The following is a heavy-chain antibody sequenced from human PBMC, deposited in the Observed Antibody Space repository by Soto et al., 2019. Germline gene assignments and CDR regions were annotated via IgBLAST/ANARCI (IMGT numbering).Heavy chain of an antibody. CDR3: AREGRMGSGNQNGMDG. D-gene: IGHD3-10*01. Sequence: ASVKVSCKASGYTFTSYYMHWVRKAPGQGLEWMGIINPSGGSTSYAQKFQGRVTMTRDTSTSTVYMELSSLRSEETAVYYCAREGRMGSGNQNGMDGWGQGTTVTVSS. J-gene: IGHJ6*02. V-gene: IGHV1-46*01. CDR1: GYTFTSYY. CDR2: INPSGGST.